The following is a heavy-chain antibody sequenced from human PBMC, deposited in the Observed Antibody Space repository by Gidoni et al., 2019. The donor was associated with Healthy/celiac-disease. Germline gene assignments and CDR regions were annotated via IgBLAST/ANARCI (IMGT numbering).Heavy chain of an antibody. CDR3: ARDADLVGATSNWFDP. V-gene: IGHV4-4*07. CDR2: IYTSGST. Sequence: QVQLQESGPGLVKPSETLSLTCTVSGGSISSYYWSWIRQPAGKGLEWIGRIYTSGSTNYNPSLKSRVTMSVDTSKNQFSLKLSSVTAADTAVYYCARDADLVGATSNWFDPWGQGTLVTVSS. J-gene: IGHJ5*02. D-gene: IGHD1-26*01. CDR1: GGSISSYY.